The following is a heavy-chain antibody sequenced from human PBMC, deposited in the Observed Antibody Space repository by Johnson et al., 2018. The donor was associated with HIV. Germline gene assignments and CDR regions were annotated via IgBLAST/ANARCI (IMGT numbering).Heavy chain of an antibody. V-gene: IGHV3-13*01. D-gene: IGHD6-13*01. CDR3: AKVAVATAAGGVALDI. CDR1: GFTFSNYD. J-gene: IGHJ3*02. Sequence: MLLVESGGGLVQPGGSLRLSCAASGFTFSNYDMHWVRQATGKGLEWVSAIGTAGDTYYPGSVKGRFTISRENAKNSLYLQMNSLRAEDTAVYYCAKVAVATAAGGVALDIWGPGTMVTVS. CDR2: IGTAGDT.